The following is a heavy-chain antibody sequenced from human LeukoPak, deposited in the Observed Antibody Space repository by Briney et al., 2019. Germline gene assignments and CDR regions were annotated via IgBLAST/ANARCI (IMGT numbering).Heavy chain of an antibody. D-gene: IGHD2-15*01. J-gene: IGHJ1*01. CDR1: GYTFTGCY. V-gene: IGHV1-2*02. Sequence: GASVKVSCKASGYTFTGCYMHWVRQAPGQGLEWMGWINPNSGGTNYAQKFQGRVTMTRDTSISTAYMELSRLRSDDTAVYYCARSQLGYCSGGSCYSVEYFQHWGQGTLVTVSS. CDR2: INPNSGGT. CDR3: ARSQLGYCSGGSCYSVEYFQH.